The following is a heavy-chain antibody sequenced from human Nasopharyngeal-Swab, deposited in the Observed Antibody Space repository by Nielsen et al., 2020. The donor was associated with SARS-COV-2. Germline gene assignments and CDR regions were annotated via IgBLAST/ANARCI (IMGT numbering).Heavy chain of an antibody. CDR2: ITWNGGV. CDR1: GFTYDDYS. V-gene: IGHV3-9*01. J-gene: IGHJ4*02. Sequence: SLKISCAASGFTYDDYSVHWVRQAPGKGLEWVSGITWNGGVGYTDSVRGRFTISRDNARNSLYLQMNNLRAEDTAFYYCTKGRADYSNPSFDNWGQGTLVTVS. CDR3: TKGRADYSNPSFDN. D-gene: IGHD4-11*01.